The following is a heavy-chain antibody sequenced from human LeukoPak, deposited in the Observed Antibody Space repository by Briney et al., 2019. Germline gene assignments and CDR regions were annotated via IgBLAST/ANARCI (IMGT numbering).Heavy chain of an antibody. Sequence: PGGSLRLSCAASGFTFSGSAMHWVRQAPGKGREWVGRIRSKANSYATAYAASVKGRFTISRDDSKNTAYLQMNSLKTEDTAVYYCTRHYDILTGYYGGAFDIWGQGTMVTVSS. CDR1: GFTFSGSA. J-gene: IGHJ3*02. V-gene: IGHV3-73*01. D-gene: IGHD3-9*01. CDR3: TRHYDILTGYYGGAFDI. CDR2: IRSKANSYAT.